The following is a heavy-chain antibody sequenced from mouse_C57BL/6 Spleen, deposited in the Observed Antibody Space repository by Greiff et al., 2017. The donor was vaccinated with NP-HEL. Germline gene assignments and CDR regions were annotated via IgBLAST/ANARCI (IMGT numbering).Heavy chain of an antibody. D-gene: IGHD2-5*01. Sequence: QVQLKESGPELVKPGASVKLSCKASGYTFTSYDINWVKQRPGQGLEWIGWIYPRDGSTKYNEKFKGKATLTVDTSSSTAYMELHSLTSEDSAVYFCAREGYSNYVSYAMDYWGQGTSVTVSS. CDR1: GYTFTSYD. CDR2: IYPRDGST. V-gene: IGHV1-85*01. CDR3: AREGYSNYVSYAMDY. J-gene: IGHJ4*01.